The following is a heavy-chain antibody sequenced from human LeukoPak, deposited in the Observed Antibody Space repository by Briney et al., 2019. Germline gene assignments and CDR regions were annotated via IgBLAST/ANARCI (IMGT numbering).Heavy chain of an antibody. Sequence: GRSLRLSCAASGFTFDDYAMHWVRQAPGKGLEWVSAISGSGGSTYYADSVKGRFTISRDTSKNTLYLQMNSLRAEDTAVYYCASRHCSGGGCYFAGADPFDYWGQGTLVTVSS. V-gene: IGHV3-23*01. D-gene: IGHD2-15*01. CDR1: GFTFDDYA. CDR3: ASRHCSGGGCYFAGADPFDY. CDR2: ISGSGGST. J-gene: IGHJ4*02.